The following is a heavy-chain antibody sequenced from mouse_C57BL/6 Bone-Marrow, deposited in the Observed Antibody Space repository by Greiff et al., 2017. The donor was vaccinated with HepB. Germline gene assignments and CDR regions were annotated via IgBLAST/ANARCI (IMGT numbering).Heavy chain of an antibody. J-gene: IGHJ2*01. CDR1: EYEFPSHD. Sequence: EVQLVESGGGLVQPGASLKLSCESNEYEFPSHDMSWVRKTPEKRLELVAAINSDGGSTYYPDTMERRFIISRDNTKKTLYLQMSSLRSEDTALYYCARPITTVVEGNFDYWGQGTTLTVSS. D-gene: IGHD1-1*01. CDR2: INSDGGST. V-gene: IGHV5-2*01. CDR3: ARPITTVVEGNFDY.